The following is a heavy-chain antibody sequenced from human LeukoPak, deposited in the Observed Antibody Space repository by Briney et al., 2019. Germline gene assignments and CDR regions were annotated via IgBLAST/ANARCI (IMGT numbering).Heavy chain of an antibody. V-gene: IGHV5-51*01. CDR3: ARGSGSSSWLDP. CDR1: GYSFTSYW. Sequence: GESLKISCKGSGYSFTSYWIGWVRQMPGKGLEWMGLIYPGDSDTKYSPSFEGQVTMSVDKSISAAFLRWSSLKASDTAIYYCARGSGSSSWLDPWGQGTLVTVSS. CDR2: IYPGDSDT. D-gene: IGHD3-10*01. J-gene: IGHJ5*02.